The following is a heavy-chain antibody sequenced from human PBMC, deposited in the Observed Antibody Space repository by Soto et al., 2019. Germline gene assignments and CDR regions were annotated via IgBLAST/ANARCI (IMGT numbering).Heavy chain of an antibody. Sequence: QVQLVQSGAEVKKPGSSVKVSCKASGGTFSSYSINWVRQAPGQGLEWMGEIIPIFGTAHYAQTFQGRVTNTADESTSTAYMELSSLCSEDAAVYYCAREGGRHSGGIDYGGQGTLVTVSS. J-gene: IGHJ4*02. V-gene: IGHV1-69*01. CDR3: AREGGRHSGGIDY. D-gene: IGHD1-26*01. CDR1: GGTFSSYS. CDR2: IIPIFGTA.